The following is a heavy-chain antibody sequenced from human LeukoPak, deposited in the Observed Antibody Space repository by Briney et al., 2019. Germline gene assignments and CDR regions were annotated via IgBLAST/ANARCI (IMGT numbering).Heavy chain of an antibody. J-gene: IGHJ5*02. CDR3: ARGGYILTANWFDP. CDR1: GFTFSDFY. CDR2: ISGSAGTI. Sequence: GGSLRLSCAASGFTFSDFYMTWIRQAPGKGLEWVSYISGSAGTIYYADSVKGRFTISRDNAKNSLYLQTNSLRAEDTAMYYCARGGYILTANWFDPWGQGTLVTVSS. V-gene: IGHV3-11*01. D-gene: IGHD3-9*01.